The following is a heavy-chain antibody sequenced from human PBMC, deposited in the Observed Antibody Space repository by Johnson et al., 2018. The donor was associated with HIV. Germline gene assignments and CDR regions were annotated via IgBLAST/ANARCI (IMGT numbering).Heavy chain of an antibody. V-gene: IGHV3-NL1*01. CDR1: GFTFSSYG. J-gene: IGHJ3*02. D-gene: IGHD2-21*02. CDR2: LFSGGTT. CDR3: AKDGIVVVTAGAFDI. Sequence: QVQLVESGGGVVQPGGSLRLSCAASGFTFSSYGMHWVRQAPGKGLEWVSVLFSGGTTYYAGSVHGRFTISRDNSKNTLYLQMNSLRAEDTALYYCAKDGIVVVTAGAFDIWGQGTMVTVSS.